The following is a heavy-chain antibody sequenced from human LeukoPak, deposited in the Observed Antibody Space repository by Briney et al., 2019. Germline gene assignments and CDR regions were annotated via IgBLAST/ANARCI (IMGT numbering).Heavy chain of an antibody. CDR1: GYTLTELS. CDR3: ATRGGGGEDY. J-gene: IGHJ4*02. CDR2: FDPEDGET. Sequence: ASVKVSCKVSGYTLTELSMHWVRQAPGKGLEWMGGFDPEDGETIYAQKFQGRVTMTEVTSTDTAYMELSSLRSEDTAVYYCATRGGGGEDYWGQGTLVTVSS. D-gene: IGHD2-21*01. V-gene: IGHV1-24*01.